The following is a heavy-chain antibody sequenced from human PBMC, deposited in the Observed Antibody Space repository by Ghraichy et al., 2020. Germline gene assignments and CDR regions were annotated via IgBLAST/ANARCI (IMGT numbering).Heavy chain of an antibody. CDR1: GGSISSGGYY. CDR2: IYYSGST. CDR3: ARVDSSSITYYYYMDV. D-gene: IGHD6-6*01. V-gene: IGHV4-31*03. J-gene: IGHJ6*03. Sequence: SQTLSLTCTVSGGSISSGGYYWSWIRQHPGNGLEWIGYIYYSGSTYYNPSLKSRVTISVDTSKNQFSLKLSSVTAAETAVYYCARVDSSSITYYYYMDVWGKGTTVTVSS.